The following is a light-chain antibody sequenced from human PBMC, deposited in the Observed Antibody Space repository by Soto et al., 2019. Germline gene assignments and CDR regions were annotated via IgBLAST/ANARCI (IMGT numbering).Light chain of an antibody. CDR1: QSIRNY. CDR3: QQSYTAVFT. Sequence: DIQMTQSPSSLSASVGDRVTITCRASQSIRNYLNWYQQKAGKVPNLLIYGASSLQSGVPSRFSGSGSETDFTLTIDNLQPEDFATYYCQQSYTAVFTFGPGTKVDIK. CDR2: GAS. J-gene: IGKJ3*01. V-gene: IGKV1-39*01.